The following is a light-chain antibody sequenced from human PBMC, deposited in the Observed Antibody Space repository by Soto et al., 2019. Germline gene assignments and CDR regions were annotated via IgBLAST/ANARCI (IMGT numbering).Light chain of an antibody. CDR1: QSIANF. CDR2: DAS. V-gene: IGKV1-33*01. J-gene: IGKJ4*01. Sequence: DVQMTQSPSSLSASVGDRVIITCKANQSIANFLNWFQHEPGEAPKLLISDASHLELGVPSRFSGSRSGTDFVLDISNLQSEDVATYFCQQYEDLPLTFGGGTKVDI. CDR3: QQYEDLPLT.